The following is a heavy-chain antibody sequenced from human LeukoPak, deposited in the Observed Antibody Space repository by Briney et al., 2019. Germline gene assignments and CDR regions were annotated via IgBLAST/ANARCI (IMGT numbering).Heavy chain of an antibody. D-gene: IGHD4-17*01. CDR1: GGTFSSYA. CDR3: ARDRDYGDHDAFDI. CDR2: IIPIFGTA. J-gene: IGHJ3*02. V-gene: IGHV1-69*13. Sequence: ASVKVSCKASGGTFSSYAISWVRQAPGQGLEWMGGIIPIFGTANYAQKFQGRVTITADESTSTAYMELSSLRSEDTAVYYRARDRDYGDHDAFDIWGQGTMVTVSS.